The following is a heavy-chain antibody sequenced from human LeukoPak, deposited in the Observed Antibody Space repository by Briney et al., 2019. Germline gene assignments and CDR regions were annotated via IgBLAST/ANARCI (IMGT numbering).Heavy chain of an antibody. V-gene: IGHV3-33*01. CDR2: IWYGGSNK. CDR3: ARDVNPHYYGSGSYYNY. J-gene: IGHJ4*02. D-gene: IGHD3-10*01. CDR1: GFTFSSYG. Sequence: GSLRLSCAASGFTFSSYGMHWVRQAPGKGLEWVAVIWYGGSNKYYADSVKGRFTISRDNSKNTLYLQMNSLRAEDTAVYYCARDVNPHYYGSGSYYNYWGQGTLVTVSS.